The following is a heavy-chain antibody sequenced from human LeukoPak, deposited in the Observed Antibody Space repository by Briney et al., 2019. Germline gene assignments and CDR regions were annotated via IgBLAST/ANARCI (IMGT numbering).Heavy chain of an antibody. CDR3: ARLKVCSGGSCYDDY. CDR1: GGTFSSYA. Sequence: ASVEVSCTASGGTFSSYAISWVRQAPGQGLEWMGGIIPIFGTANYAQKFQGRVTITADESTSTAYMELSSLRSEDTAVYYCARLKVCSGGSCYDDYWGQGTLVTVSS. J-gene: IGHJ4*02. D-gene: IGHD2-15*01. V-gene: IGHV1-69*13. CDR2: IIPIFGTA.